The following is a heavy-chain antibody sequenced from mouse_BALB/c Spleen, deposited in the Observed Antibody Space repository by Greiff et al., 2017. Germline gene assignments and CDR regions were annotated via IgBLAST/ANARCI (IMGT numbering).Heavy chain of an antibody. CDR2: ISNGGGST. CDR1: GFTFSSYT. CDR3: ARHGNYLYWYFDV. V-gene: IGHV5-12-2*01. J-gene: IGHJ1*01. D-gene: IGHD2-1*01. Sequence: EVQVVESGGGLVQPGGSLKLSCAASGFTFSSYTMSWVRQTPEKRLEWVAYISNGGGSTYYPDTVKGRFTISRDNAKNTLYLQMSSLKSEDTAMYYCARHGNYLYWYFDVWGAGTTVTVSS.